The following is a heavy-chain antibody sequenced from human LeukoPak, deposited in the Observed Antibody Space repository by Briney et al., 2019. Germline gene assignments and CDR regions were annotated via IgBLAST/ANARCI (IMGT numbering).Heavy chain of an antibody. V-gene: IGHV4-59*11. D-gene: IGHD6-6*01. Sequence: SETLSLTCSVSGGSISSHYWSWIRQPPGKGLEWIGYIYYSGSTNYNPSLKSRVTISVVTSKNQFSLKLSSVTAADTAVYYCARDRIAARPSPWHWFDPWGQGTLVTVSS. CDR2: IYYSGST. J-gene: IGHJ5*02. CDR1: GGSISSHY. CDR3: ARDRIAARPSPWHWFDP.